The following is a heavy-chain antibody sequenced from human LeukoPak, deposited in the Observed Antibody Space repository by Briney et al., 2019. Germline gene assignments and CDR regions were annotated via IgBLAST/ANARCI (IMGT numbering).Heavy chain of an antibody. J-gene: IGHJ4*02. Sequence: GGSLRLSCAASGFTFSSYEMNWVRQAPGKGLEWISYISSGGGTIYYADSVKGRFTISRDNAKNSLYLQMNSLTAEDMAVYYCARGRYSGGWVYFAYWAQGTLVTVSS. V-gene: IGHV3-48*03. CDR1: GFTFSSYE. CDR2: ISSGGGTI. CDR3: ARGRYSGGWVYFAY. D-gene: IGHD6-19*01.